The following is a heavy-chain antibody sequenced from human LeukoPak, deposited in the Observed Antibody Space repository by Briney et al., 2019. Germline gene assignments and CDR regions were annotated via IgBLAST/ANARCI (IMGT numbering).Heavy chain of an antibody. CDR1: GGSISSSTYY. Sequence: SETLSLTCTVAGGSISSSTYYWGWIRQPPGKRLGWIGSIYYSGSTDYNPSLKSRLTISADTSKNQFSLKLSSVTAADTAVYFCARHREGQLGSYFDYWGQGTLVTVSS. J-gene: IGHJ4*02. V-gene: IGHV4-39*01. CDR3: ARHREGQLGSYFDY. D-gene: IGHD6-6*01. CDR2: IYYSGST.